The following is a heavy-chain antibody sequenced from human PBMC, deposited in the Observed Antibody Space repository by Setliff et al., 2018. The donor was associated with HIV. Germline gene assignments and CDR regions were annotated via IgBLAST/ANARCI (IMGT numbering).Heavy chain of an antibody. Sequence: SETLSLTCSVSGVSITSRDHFWGWIRQSPGKGLEWIGSLFFSGGTFYNSSLKSRLTISADTSKNQFSLRLTAVTAADTAVYYCARLGEYSSSTVPYFDYWGPGILVTISS. CDR1: GVSITSRDHF. D-gene: IGHD6-6*01. CDR3: ARLGEYSSSTVPYFDY. J-gene: IGHJ4*02. CDR2: LFFSGGT. V-gene: IGHV4-39*01.